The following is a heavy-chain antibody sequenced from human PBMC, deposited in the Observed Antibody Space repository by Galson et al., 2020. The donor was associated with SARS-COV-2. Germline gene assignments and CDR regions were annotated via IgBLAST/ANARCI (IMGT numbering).Heavy chain of an antibody. Sequence: GGSLRLSCAASGFTFSSYAMHWVRQATGKGLEWVAVISYDGSNKYYADSVKGRFTISRDNSKNTLYLQMNSLRAEDTAVYYCARDQDDYYDSSGQYYFDYWGQGTLVTVSS. CDR1: GFTFSSYA. D-gene: IGHD3-22*01. V-gene: IGHV3-30*04. CDR2: ISYDGSNK. CDR3: ARDQDDYYDSSGQYYFDY. J-gene: IGHJ4*02.